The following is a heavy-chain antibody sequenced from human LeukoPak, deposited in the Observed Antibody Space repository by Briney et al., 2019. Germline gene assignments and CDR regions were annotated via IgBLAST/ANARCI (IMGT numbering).Heavy chain of an antibody. CDR2: ISRSGSTI. J-gene: IGHJ4*02. D-gene: IGHD3-10*01. V-gene: IGHV3-48*03. CDR3: ARDGGVDRGVIIRGDYFDY. CDR1: GFTFSSYE. Sequence: AGGSLRLSCAASGFTFSSYEMNWVRQAPGKGLEWVSYISRSGSTIYYADSVKGRFTISRDNAKNSLYLQMNSLRAEDTAVYYCARDGGVDRGVIIRGDYFDYWGQGTLVTVSS.